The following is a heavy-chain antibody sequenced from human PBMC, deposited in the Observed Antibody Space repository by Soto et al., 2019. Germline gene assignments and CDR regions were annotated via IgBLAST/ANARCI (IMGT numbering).Heavy chain of an antibody. CDR1: GFTFTSSA. J-gene: IGHJ6*02. CDR2: IVVGSGNT. Sequence: QMQLVQSGPEVKKPGTSVKVSCKASGFTFTSSAVQWVRQARGQRLEGIGWIVVGSGNTNYAQKFQERVTMTRDMSTSTADMELSSLRSEDTAVYYCAAGPVYCSSTSCYAGSYYYYGMDVWGQGTTVTVSS. D-gene: IGHD2-2*01. CDR3: AAGPVYCSSTSCYAGSYYYYGMDV. V-gene: IGHV1-58*01.